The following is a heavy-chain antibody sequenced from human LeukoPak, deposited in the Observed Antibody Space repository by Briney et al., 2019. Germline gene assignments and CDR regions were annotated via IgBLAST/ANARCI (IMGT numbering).Heavy chain of an antibody. J-gene: IGHJ4*02. CDR3: AKDRSRVAWGGSGYLDY. D-gene: IGHD3-22*01. Sequence: PGGSLRLSCAASGFTFSSYGMHWVRQAPGKGLEWVAVLSYDGSNKYYADSVKGRFTISRDNSKNTLYLQMNSLRAEDTAVYYCAKDRSRVAWGGSGYLDYWGQGTLVTVSS. CDR1: GFTFSSYG. V-gene: IGHV3-30*18. CDR2: LSYDGSNK.